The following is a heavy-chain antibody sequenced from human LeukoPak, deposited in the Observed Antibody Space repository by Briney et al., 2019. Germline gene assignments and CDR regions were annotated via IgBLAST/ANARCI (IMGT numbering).Heavy chain of an antibody. V-gene: IGHV3-30*02. Sequence: GGSLRLSCAASGFTFSSYGMHWVRQAPGRGLEWVAFIRSDGTNKYFADSVKGRFTISRDNSKNTLYLQMNSLGAEDTAVYYCTKGDADPWGQGTLVTVSS. CDR2: IRSDGTNK. J-gene: IGHJ5*02. CDR3: TKGDADP. CDR1: GFTFSSYG.